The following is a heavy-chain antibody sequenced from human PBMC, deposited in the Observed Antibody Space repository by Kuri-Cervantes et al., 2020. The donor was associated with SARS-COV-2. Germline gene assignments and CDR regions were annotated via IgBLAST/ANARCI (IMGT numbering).Heavy chain of an antibody. D-gene: IGHD3-16*02. V-gene: IGHV3-15*01. CDR3: TTEPYDYVWGSYPYFDY. J-gene: IGHJ4*02. CDR1: GFTFSNAW. CDR2: IKSKTDGGTT. Sequence: GESLKISCAASGFTFSNAWMSWVRQAPGKGLEWVGRIKSKTDGGTTDYAAPVKGRFTISRDDSKNTLYLQMNSLKTEDTAVYYCTTEPYDYVWGSYPYFDYWGQGTLVTVSS.